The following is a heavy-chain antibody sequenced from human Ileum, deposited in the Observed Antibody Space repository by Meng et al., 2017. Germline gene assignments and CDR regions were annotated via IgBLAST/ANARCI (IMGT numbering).Heavy chain of an antibody. V-gene: IGHV6-1*01. CDR3: ARGWYSSGFHS. J-gene: IGHJ4*02. CDR2: TFYRSKWND. Sequence: VQMHPLGQGLENPSQTLPHPCAIAGENGPSHSGAWNWIRQSPSRGLEWLGRTFYRSKWNDDFAESVKIQITLTTDTYKNQFSLQLNSVTPEDTAVYYCARGWYSSGFHSWGQGTLVTVSS. D-gene: IGHD6-19*01. CDR1: GENGPSHSGA.